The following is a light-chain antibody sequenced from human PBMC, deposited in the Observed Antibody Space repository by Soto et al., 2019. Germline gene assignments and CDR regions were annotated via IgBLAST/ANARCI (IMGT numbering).Light chain of an antibody. J-gene: IGLJ2*01. Sequence: QSVLTQPPSVSGAPGQRVTISCTGSSSNIGAGYDVRWHQQLPGTAPKLLIYGNSNRPSGVPDRFSGSKSGTSASLAITGLQAEDETDYYFQSYDSSLSVVFGGGTKLTVL. CDR3: QSYDSSLSVV. CDR1: SSNIGAGYD. CDR2: GNS. V-gene: IGLV1-40*01.